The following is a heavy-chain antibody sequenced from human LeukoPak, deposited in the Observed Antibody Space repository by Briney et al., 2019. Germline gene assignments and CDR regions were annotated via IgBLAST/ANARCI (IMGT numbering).Heavy chain of an antibody. J-gene: IGHJ3*02. CDR1: GGTFSSYT. Sequence: GASVKVSCKASGGTFSSYTISWVRQAPGQGLEWMGRIIPILGIANYEQKFPGRVTITADKSTSTAYMELSSLRSEDTAVYYCARDVGWDAFDIWGQGTVVTVSS. D-gene: IGHD2-15*01. V-gene: IGHV1-69*04. CDR2: IIPILGIA. CDR3: ARDVGWDAFDI.